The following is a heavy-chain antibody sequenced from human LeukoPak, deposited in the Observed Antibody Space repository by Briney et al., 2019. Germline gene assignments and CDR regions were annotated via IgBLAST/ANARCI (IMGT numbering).Heavy chain of an antibody. Sequence: SVKVSCKASGGTFSSYAISWVRQAPGQGLEWMGGIIPILGTANYAQKFQGRVTITADESTSTAYMELSSLRSEDTAVYYCARDILEVYGMDVWGQGTTVTVSS. CDR1: GGTFSSYA. V-gene: IGHV1-69*13. CDR3: ARDILEVYGMDV. J-gene: IGHJ6*02. CDR2: IIPILGTA. D-gene: IGHD3-3*01.